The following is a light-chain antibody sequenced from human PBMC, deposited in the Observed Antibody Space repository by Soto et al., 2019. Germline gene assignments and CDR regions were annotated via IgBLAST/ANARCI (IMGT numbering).Light chain of an antibody. V-gene: IGLV4-69*01. J-gene: IGLJ3*02. Sequence: QPVLTKSPSASASLGASVQLTCTLSSGHRSYAIAWHQQQPEKGPRYLMKLNSDGSHSKWDGIPDRFSGSSSGAERYLTISSLQSEDEADYYCQTWGTGIWVFGGGTKVTVL. CDR3: QTWGTGIWV. CDR2: LNSDGSH. CDR1: SGHRSYA.